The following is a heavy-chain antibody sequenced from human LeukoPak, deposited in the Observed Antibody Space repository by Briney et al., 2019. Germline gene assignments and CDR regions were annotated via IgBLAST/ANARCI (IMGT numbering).Heavy chain of an antibody. CDR2: ISGGGGST. Sequence: PGGSLRLPCEGSGFTFARHALTWVRQAPGKGLEWVSTISGGGGSTHYADSVKGRFTISRDNSKDTVFLQMDNLRADDTAIYYCAREGGSCTSNSCSDYFDYWGQGTLVTVSS. CDR1: GFTFARHA. J-gene: IGHJ4*02. D-gene: IGHD6-13*01. V-gene: IGHV3-23*01. CDR3: AREGGSCTSNSCSDYFDY.